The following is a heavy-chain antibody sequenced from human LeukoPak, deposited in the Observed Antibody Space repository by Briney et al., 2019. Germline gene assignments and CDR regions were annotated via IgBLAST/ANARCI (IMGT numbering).Heavy chain of an antibody. Sequence: SETLSLTCTVSGGSISSGAYYWSWIRQPPGKGLEWIGYIYHSGSTYYNPSLKSRVTISLDRSKNQFSLRLSSVTAADTAVYYCARGYMAGNFDYWGQGTLVTVSS. J-gene: IGHJ4*02. D-gene: IGHD6-13*01. CDR2: IYHSGST. CDR1: GGSISSGAYY. V-gene: IGHV4-30-2*01. CDR3: ARGYMAGNFDY.